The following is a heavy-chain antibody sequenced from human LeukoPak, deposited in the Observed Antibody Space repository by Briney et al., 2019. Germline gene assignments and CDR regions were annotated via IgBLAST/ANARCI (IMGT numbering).Heavy chain of an antibody. CDR3: ARAFSSGWLDAFDI. CDR1: GFNFNDYA. Sequence: GGSLRLSCAASGFNFNDYAMHWVRQAPGKGLEWVANIKQDGSEKYYVDSVKGRFTISRDNAKNSLYLQMNSLRAEDTAVYYCARAFSSGWLDAFDIWGQGTMVTVSS. CDR2: IKQDGSEK. D-gene: IGHD6-19*01. J-gene: IGHJ3*02. V-gene: IGHV3-7*01.